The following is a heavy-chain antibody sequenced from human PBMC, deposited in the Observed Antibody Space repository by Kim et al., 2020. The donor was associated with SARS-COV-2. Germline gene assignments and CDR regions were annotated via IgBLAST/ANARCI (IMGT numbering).Heavy chain of an antibody. Sequence: GGSLRLSCAASGFTFSHDWMTWVRQAPGKGLEWVANINQDGSESYYVDSVKGRFTISRDNAKNSLYLQMNSLRVEDTAVYYCAGSVFGDNYWGQGTLDSVSS. CDR1: GFTFSHDW. CDR2: INQDGSES. V-gene: IGHV3-7*01. CDR3: AGSVFGDNY. J-gene: IGHJ4*02. D-gene: IGHD3-10*02.